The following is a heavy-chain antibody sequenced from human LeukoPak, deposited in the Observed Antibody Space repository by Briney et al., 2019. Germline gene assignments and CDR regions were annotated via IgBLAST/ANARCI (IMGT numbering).Heavy chain of an antibody. CDR2: IYSGGST. J-gene: IGHJ4*02. Sequence: GGSLRLSCAASGFTVSSNYMSWVRQAPGKGLEWVSVIYSGGSTYYADSVKGRFTISRDNSKNTLYPQMNSLRAEDTAVYYCARALDEGARFDYWGQGTLVTVSS. CDR1: GFTVSSNY. V-gene: IGHV3-53*05. CDR3: ARALDEGARFDY.